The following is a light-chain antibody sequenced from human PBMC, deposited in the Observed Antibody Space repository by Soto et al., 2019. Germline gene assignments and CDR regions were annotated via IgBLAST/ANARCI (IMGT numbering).Light chain of an antibody. CDR3: SSYTSSSTPYV. J-gene: IGLJ1*01. Sequence: QSALTQSASVSGSPGQSITISCSGTSSDIGTYKYVSWYQQHPGKAPKLMIFDVSNRPSGVSNRFSGSKSGNTASLTISGLQAEDEADYYCSSYTSSSTPYVFGTGTKVTVL. CDR2: DVS. CDR1: SSDIGTYKY. V-gene: IGLV2-14*03.